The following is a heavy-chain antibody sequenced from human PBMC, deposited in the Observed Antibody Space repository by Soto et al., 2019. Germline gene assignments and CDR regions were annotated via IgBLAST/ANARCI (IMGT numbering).Heavy chain of an antibody. Sequence: QLQLQESGPGLVKPSETLSLTCTVSGGSISSSSYYWGWIRQPPGKGLEWIGSIYYSGSTYYNPSLKSRVTISVDTSKNQFSLKLSSVTAADTAVYYCARHQYSSGILRLKLVGAFDIWGQGTMVTVSS. D-gene: IGHD6-19*01. CDR2: IYYSGST. CDR3: ARHQYSSGILRLKLVGAFDI. CDR1: GGSISSSSYY. J-gene: IGHJ3*02. V-gene: IGHV4-39*01.